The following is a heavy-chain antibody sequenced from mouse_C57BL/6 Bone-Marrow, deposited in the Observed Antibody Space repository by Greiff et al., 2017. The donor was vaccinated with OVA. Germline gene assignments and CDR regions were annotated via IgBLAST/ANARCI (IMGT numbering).Heavy chain of an antibody. J-gene: IGHJ2*01. CDR1: GYAFTNYL. Sequence: QVQLQQSGAELVRPGPSVKVSCKASGYAFTNYLIEWVKQRPGQGLEWIGVINPGSGGTNYNEKFKGKATLTADKSSSTAYMQLSSLTSEDSAVYFCARGGFITTVVDYFDYWGQGTTLTVSS. V-gene: IGHV1-54*01. CDR3: ARGGFITTVVDYFDY. D-gene: IGHD1-1*01. CDR2: INPGSGGT.